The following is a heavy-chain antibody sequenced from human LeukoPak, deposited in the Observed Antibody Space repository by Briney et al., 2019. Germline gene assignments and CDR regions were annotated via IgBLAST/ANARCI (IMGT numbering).Heavy chain of an antibody. V-gene: IGHV1-46*01. J-gene: IGHJ1*01. CDR1: GYTFTSYY. CDR3: ARDQKIPPLYDSSGYVFQH. D-gene: IGHD3-22*01. CDR2: INPSGGST. Sequence: ASVKVSCKASGYTFTSYYMHWVRQAPGQGLEWMGIINPSGGSTSYAQKFQGRVTMTRDTSTSTAYMELSSLRSEDTAVYYCARDQKIPPLYDSSGYVFQHWGQGTLVTVSS.